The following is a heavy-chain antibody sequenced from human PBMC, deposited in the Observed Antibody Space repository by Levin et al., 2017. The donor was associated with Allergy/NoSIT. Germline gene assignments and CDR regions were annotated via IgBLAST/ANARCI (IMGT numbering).Heavy chain of an antibody. CDR3: ARAGARGSYSYYFEN. J-gene: IGHJ4*02. D-gene: IGHD3-10*01. V-gene: IGHV5-51*01. CDR1: GYSFTSYW. Sequence: GGSLRLSCKASGYSFTSYWIGWVRQMPGKGLEWMGITYPGDSDTRYSPSFEGQVTISADKSISTAYLQLRSLKASDTAMYYCARAGARGSYSYYFENWGRGTLVTVSS. CDR2: TYPGDSDT.